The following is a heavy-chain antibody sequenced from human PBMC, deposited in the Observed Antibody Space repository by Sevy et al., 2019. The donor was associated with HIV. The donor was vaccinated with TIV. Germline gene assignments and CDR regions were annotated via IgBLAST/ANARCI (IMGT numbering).Heavy chain of an antibody. CDR3: AKVYSYCSVGSCYYYYFDY. Sequence: GGSLRLSCAASGFTFSSYAMSWVRQAPGKGLEWVSAISGSGGSTYYADSVKGRFIISRDNSKNTLYLQMNSLRAEDTAVYYCAKVYSYCSVGSCYYYYFDYWGQGTLVTVSS. V-gene: IGHV3-23*01. D-gene: IGHD2-15*01. CDR2: ISGSGGST. CDR1: GFTFSSYA. J-gene: IGHJ4*02.